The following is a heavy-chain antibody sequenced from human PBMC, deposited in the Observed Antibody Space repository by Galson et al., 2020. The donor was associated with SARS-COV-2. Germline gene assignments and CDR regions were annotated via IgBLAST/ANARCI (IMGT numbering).Heavy chain of an antibody. V-gene: IGHV3-21*01. D-gene: IGHD3-22*01. J-gene: IGHJ6*02. CDR1: GFTFSSYS. CDR3: ARGGGSPRNPGYYVYYGMDV. CDR2: ISSSSSYI. Sequence: NSGGSLRLSCAASGFTFSSYSMNWVRQAPGKGLEWVSSISSSSSYIYYADSVKGRFTISRDNAKNSLYLQMNSLRAEDTAVYYCARGGGSPRNPGYYVYYGMDVWGQGTTVTVSS.